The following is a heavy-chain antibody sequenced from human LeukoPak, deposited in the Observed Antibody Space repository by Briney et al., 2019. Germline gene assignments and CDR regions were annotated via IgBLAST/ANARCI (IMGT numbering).Heavy chain of an antibody. CDR3: ARGPIQLWSQNFDY. D-gene: IGHD5-18*01. CDR1: GGTFSSYA. CDR2: IIPILGIA. Sequence: SVKVSCKASGGTFSSYAISWVRQAPGQGLEWMGRIIPILGIANYAQKFQGRVAITADKSTSTAYMELSSLRSEDTAVYYCARGPIQLWSQNFDYWGQGTLVTVSS. V-gene: IGHV1-69*04. J-gene: IGHJ4*02.